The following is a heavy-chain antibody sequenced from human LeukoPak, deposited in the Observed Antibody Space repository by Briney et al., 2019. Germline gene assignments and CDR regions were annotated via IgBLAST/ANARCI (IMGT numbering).Heavy chain of an antibody. V-gene: IGHV3-23*01. J-gene: IGHJ4*02. CDR2: ISFSDGIT. CDR1: GFTFSSYT. CDR3: AKDKAQWGLWEY. D-gene: IGHD6-19*01. Sequence: GGSPRLSCAASGFTFSSYTMTWVRQAPGKGLEWVSSISFSDGITYYADSVKGRFTISRDNSKNTLYLQMSSLRAEDTAVYYCAKDKAQWGLWEYWGQGTLLTVSS.